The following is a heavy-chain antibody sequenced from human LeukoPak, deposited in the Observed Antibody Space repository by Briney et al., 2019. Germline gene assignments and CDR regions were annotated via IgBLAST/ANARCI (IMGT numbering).Heavy chain of an antibody. CDR2: IYYSGST. J-gene: IGHJ3*01. V-gene: IGHV4-59*08. CDR1: HGSISRYY. CDR3: ARLQNRGFDYGYDDAFDV. D-gene: IGHD5-18*01. Sequence: KSSETLSLTCIVSHGSISRYYWSWIRQPPGKRLEWIGHIYYSGSTEYSPSLKSRVTISVDTSENQVSLKVTSVTAADTAVYYCARLQNRGFDYGYDDAFDVWGQGTMVTVSS.